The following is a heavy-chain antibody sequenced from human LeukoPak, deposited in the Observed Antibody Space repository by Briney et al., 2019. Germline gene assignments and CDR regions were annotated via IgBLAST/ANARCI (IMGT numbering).Heavy chain of an antibody. V-gene: IGHV4-34*01. CDR3: ARALYRSSLSPIGV. J-gene: IGHJ4*02. D-gene: IGHD6-13*01. CDR1: GGSFSGYY. CDR2: INHSGST. Sequence: SSETLSLTCTVYGGSFSGYYWSWIRQPPGKGLEWIGEINHSGSTNYNPSLKSRVTISVDTSKNQFSLKLNSVTAADTAVYYCARALYRSSLSPIGVWGQGTLVTVSS.